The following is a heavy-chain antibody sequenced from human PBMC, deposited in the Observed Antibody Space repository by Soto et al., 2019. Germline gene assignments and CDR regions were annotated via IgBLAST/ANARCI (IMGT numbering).Heavy chain of an antibody. CDR2: ISAYNGNT. D-gene: IGHD2-2*01. J-gene: IGHJ6*02. CDR1: GYTFTSYG. Sequence: RASVKVSCKASGYTFTSYGISWVRQAPGQGLEWMGWISAYNGNTNYAQKLQGRVTMTTDTSTSTAYMELRSLRSDDTAVYYCADGRIYCSSTSCYDYYYGMDVWGQGTTVTVSS. V-gene: IGHV1-18*01. CDR3: ADGRIYCSSTSCYDYYYGMDV.